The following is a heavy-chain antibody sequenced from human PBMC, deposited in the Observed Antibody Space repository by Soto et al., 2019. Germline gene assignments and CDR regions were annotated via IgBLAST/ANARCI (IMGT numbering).Heavy chain of an antibody. CDR3: AHAYYYDSSGYYYTFDY. V-gene: IGHV2-5*02. CDR2: IYWDDDK. D-gene: IGHD3-22*01. CDR1: GFSLSTSGVG. J-gene: IGHJ4*02. Sequence: QITLKESGPTLVKPTQTLTLTCTFSGFSLSTSGVGVGWIRQPPGKALEWLALIYWDDDKRYSPSLKSRLTITKXXSXSLXVLTMTNMDPVDTATYYCAHAYYYDSSGYYYTFDYWGQGTLVTVSS.